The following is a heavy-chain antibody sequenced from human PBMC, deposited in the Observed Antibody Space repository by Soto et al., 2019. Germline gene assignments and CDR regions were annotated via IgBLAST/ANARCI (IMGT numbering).Heavy chain of an antibody. V-gene: IGHV4-30-4*01. D-gene: IGHD2-15*01. CDR1: GRSISSVNYY. CDR2: IYYSGST. CDR3: ARYGSGECNRGSCYSPFDY. J-gene: IGHJ4*02. Sequence: QVQLQESGPGLVKPSQTLSLTCTVSGRSISSVNYYWSWIRQPPGKGLEWIGYIYYSGSTYYNPSLRSRVTISVDTPKNQFSLKLSSVTAADTAVYYCARYGSGECNRGSCYSPFDYWGQGTLVTVSS.